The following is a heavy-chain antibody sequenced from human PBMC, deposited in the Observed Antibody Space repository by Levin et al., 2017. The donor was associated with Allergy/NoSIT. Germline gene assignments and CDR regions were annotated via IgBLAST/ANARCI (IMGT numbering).Heavy chain of an antibody. Sequence: SGPTLVKPTQTLTLTCTFSGFSLSTSGVGVGWIRQPPGKALEWLALIYWNDDKRYSPSLKSRLTITKDTSKNQVVLTMTNMDAVDTATYYCAHRRGAALPLSYFDYWGQGTLVTVSS. J-gene: IGHJ4*02. D-gene: IGHD1-26*01. V-gene: IGHV2-5*01. CDR2: IYWNDDK. CDR1: GFSLSTSGVG. CDR3: AHRRGAALPLSYFDY.